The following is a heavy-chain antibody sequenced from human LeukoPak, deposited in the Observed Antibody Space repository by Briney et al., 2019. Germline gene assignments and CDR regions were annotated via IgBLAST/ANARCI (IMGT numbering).Heavy chain of an antibody. CDR2: INSGNGNT. Sequence: ASVKVSRKASGYTFTSYAMHWVRQAPGQRLEWMGWINSGNGNTKYSQKFQGRVTITRDTSASTAYMELSSLRSEDTAVYYCARDSPAYYDFWSGYYSYNWFDPWGQGTLVTVSS. CDR1: GYTFTSYA. V-gene: IGHV1-3*01. D-gene: IGHD3-3*01. J-gene: IGHJ5*02. CDR3: ARDSPAYYDFWSGYYSYNWFDP.